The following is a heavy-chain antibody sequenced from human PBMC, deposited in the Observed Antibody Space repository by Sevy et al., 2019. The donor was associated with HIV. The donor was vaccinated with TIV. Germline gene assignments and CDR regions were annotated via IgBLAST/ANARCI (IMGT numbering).Heavy chain of an antibody. D-gene: IGHD2-21*02. CDR3: ARDLGGYGGNSIDY. CDR2: ISAYNGNT. J-gene: IGHJ4*02. V-gene: IGHV1-18*01. Sequence: ASVKVSCKASGYTFTSYGISWVRQAPGQGLAWMGWISAYNGNTNYAQKLQGRVTMTTDTSTSTAYVELRSLRSDDTVIYYCARDLGGYGGNSIDYWGQGTLVTVSS. CDR1: GYTFTSYG.